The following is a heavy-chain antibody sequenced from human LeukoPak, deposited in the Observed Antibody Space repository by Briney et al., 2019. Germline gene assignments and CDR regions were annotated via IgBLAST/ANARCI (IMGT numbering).Heavy chain of an antibody. CDR2: ISGSGGST. CDR1: GFPFGSYV. V-gene: IGHV3-23*01. D-gene: IGHD6-19*01. J-gene: IGHJ4*02. CDR3: AKDSSGSSGWSADDY. Sequence: HPGGSLRLSCEASGFPFGSYVMSWVRQAPGKGLEWISLISGSGGSTYYADSVKGRFTISRDNSKNTLYLQMNGLRAEDTAVYYCAKDSSGSSGWSADDYWGQGTLVTVSS.